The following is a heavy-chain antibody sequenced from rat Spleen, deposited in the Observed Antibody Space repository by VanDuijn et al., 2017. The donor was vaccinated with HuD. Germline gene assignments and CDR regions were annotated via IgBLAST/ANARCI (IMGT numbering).Heavy chain of an antibody. CDR3: ARHGGLRDWFAY. J-gene: IGHJ3*01. CDR2: ITDTGGTI. CDR1: GFTFRNSA. D-gene: IGHD1-11*01. V-gene: IGHV5S13*01. Sequence: EVQLVETGGGLVQPGRSLKLFCAVSGFTFRNSALAWVRQAPTKGLEWVASITDTGGTIYYPDSVKGRFTASRDDAKNTQYLQMDSLRSEDTATYYCARHGGLRDWFAYWGQGTLVTVSS.